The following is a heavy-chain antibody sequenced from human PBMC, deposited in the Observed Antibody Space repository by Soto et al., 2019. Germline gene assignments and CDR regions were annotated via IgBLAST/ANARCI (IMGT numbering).Heavy chain of an antibody. J-gene: IGHJ6*02. Sequence: QAQLVQSGAEVQKPGSSVKVSCKASGGPYNSFAISWVRQAPGQGLEWIGGIIPVFGTATYAQTFKGRVTITAEESTSTAYMELSSLTSEDTAVYYCARFLGGAGSYYDGQNYNYYNGMDVWGQGTTVTVSS. V-gene: IGHV1-69*01. CDR2: IIPVFGTA. D-gene: IGHD3-10*01. CDR1: GGPYNSFA. CDR3: ARFLGGAGSYYDGQNYNYYNGMDV.